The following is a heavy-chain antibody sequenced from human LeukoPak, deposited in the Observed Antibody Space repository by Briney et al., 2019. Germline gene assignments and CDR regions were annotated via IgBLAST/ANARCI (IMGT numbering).Heavy chain of an antibody. J-gene: IGHJ4*02. V-gene: IGHV3-30-3*01. CDR3: ARDRGFIAAAAIN. D-gene: IGHD6-13*01. CDR1: GFTFSSYA. CDR2: ISYDGSNK. Sequence: PGGSLRLSCAASGFTFSSYAMHWVRQAPGKGLEWVAVISYDGSNKYYADSVKGRFTISRDNSKNTLYLQMNSLRAEDTAVYYCARDRGFIAAAAINWGQGTLVTVSS.